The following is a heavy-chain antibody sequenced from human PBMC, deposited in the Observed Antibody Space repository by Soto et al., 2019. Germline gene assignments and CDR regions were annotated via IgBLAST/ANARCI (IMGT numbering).Heavy chain of an antibody. J-gene: IGHJ6*03. V-gene: IGHV5-51*01. Sequence: YSFTSYWIGWVRQMPGKGLEWMGIIYPGDSDTRYSPSFQGQVTISADKSISTAYLQWSSLKASDTAMYYCARSRSGTSRHYYMDVWGKGTTVTVSS. CDR1: YSFTSYW. D-gene: IGHD1-7*01. CDR3: ARSRSGTSRHYYMDV. CDR2: IYPGDSDT.